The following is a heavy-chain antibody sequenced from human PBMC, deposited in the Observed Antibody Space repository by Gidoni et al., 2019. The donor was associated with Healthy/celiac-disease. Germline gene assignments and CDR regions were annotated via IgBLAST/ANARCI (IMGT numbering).Heavy chain of an antibody. D-gene: IGHD5-18*01. V-gene: IGHV3-74*01. CDR3: AKIVDTAMVTPFDY. Sequence: EVQLVESGGGLVQPGGSLRLSCAASGFTFSRYWMHWVRQAPGKGLVWVSRINSDGSSTSYADSVKGRFTISRDNAKNTLYLQMNSLRAEDTAVYYCAKIVDTAMVTPFDYWGQGTLVTVSS. CDR2: INSDGSST. J-gene: IGHJ4*02. CDR1: GFTFSRYW.